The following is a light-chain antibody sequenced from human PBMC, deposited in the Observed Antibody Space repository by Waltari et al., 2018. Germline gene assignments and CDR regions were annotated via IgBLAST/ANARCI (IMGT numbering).Light chain of an antibody. J-gene: IGLJ1*01. CDR2: NVS. CDR1: SSDVGGYKY. V-gene: IGLV2-14*03. Sequence: QSALTQPASVSASPGQSITISCTGTSSDVGGYKYVSWYQQHPGKAPKFIIYNVSNRPSGVSNRFSGSKSGNTASLTISGLQAEDEADYYCSSYTRNSSFYVFGTGTKVTVL. CDR3: SSYTRNSSFYV.